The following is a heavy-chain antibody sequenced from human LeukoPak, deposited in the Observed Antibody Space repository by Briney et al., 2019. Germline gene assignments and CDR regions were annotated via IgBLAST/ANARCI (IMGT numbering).Heavy chain of an antibody. V-gene: IGHV3-30*01. CDR1: GFTFSSYA. CDR3: ARVKVEMATSNSFDY. Sequence: GGSLRLSCAASGFTFSSYAMHWVRQAPGKGLEWVAVISHDGSNKYYADSVKGRFTISRDNSKNTLYLQMNSLRAEDTAVYYCARVKVEMATSNSFDYWGQGTLVTVSS. CDR2: ISHDGSNK. J-gene: IGHJ4*02. D-gene: IGHD5-24*01.